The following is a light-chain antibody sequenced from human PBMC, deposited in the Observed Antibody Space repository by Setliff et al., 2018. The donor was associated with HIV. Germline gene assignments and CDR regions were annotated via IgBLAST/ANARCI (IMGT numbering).Light chain of an antibody. CDR2: GNN. J-gene: IGLJ1*01. V-gene: IGLV1-40*01. Sequence: QSVLTQPPSVSGAPGQRVTISCTGSSSNIGAGYDVHWYQQLPGTAPKVLIYGNNNRPSGVPDRFSGSKSGTSVSLAITGLQAEDEADYYCQSYDSSLSGYVFGTGTKVTVL. CDR1: SSNIGAGYD. CDR3: QSYDSSLSGYV.